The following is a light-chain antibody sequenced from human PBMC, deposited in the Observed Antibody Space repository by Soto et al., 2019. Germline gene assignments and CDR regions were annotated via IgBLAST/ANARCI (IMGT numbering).Light chain of an antibody. CDR1: QDIKNY. CDR3: QQYNSYSRT. J-gene: IGKJ5*01. CDR2: DAS. V-gene: IGKV1-33*01. Sequence: DIQMTQSPSSLSASVGDRVTITCQASQDIKNYLNWYQQKSGKAPKLLIYDASDLETGVPSRFSGSGSGTEFTLTISSLQPDDFATYYCQQYNSYSRTFGQGTRLEI.